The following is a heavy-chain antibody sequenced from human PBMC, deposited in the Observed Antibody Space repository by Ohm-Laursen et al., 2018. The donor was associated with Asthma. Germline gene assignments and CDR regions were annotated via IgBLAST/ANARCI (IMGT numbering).Heavy chain of an antibody. Sequence: SLRLSCAASGFSFSTYTLNWVRQAPGKGLEWVSSISRSSDYIHYADSVKGRFTISRDSAKNSLHLQMNSLRAEDTAVYYCATSKPADLGISFYDYWGQGTLVTVSS. CDR2: ISRSSDYI. CDR1: GFSFSTYT. J-gene: IGHJ4*02. D-gene: IGHD7-27*01. V-gene: IGHV3-21*01. CDR3: ATSKPADLGISFYDY.